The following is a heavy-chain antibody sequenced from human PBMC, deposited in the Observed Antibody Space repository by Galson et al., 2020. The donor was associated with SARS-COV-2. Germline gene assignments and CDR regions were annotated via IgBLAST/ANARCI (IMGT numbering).Heavy chain of an antibody. Sequence: ASVKVSCKASGYTFTSYYMHWVRQAPGQGLEWMGIINPSGGSTSYAQKFQGRVTMTRDTSTSTVYMELSSLRSEDTAVYYCASLDSSSWTDNWFDPWGQGTLVTVSS. J-gene: IGHJ5*02. D-gene: IGHD6-13*01. CDR3: ASLDSSSWTDNWFDP. CDR2: INPSGGST. V-gene: IGHV1-46*01. CDR1: GYTFTSYY.